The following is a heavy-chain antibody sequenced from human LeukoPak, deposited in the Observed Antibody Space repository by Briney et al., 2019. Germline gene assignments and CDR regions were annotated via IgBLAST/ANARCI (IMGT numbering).Heavy chain of an antibody. J-gene: IGHJ3*02. CDR3: ARDRGGSYALAFDI. Sequence: PSETLSLTCTVSGGSISSYYWSWIRQPPGKGLEWIGYIYYSGSTNYNPPLKSRVTISVDTSKNQFSLKLSSVTAADTAVYYCARDRGGSYALAFDIWGQGTMVTVSS. CDR2: IYYSGST. V-gene: IGHV4-59*01. D-gene: IGHD1-26*01. CDR1: GGSISSYY.